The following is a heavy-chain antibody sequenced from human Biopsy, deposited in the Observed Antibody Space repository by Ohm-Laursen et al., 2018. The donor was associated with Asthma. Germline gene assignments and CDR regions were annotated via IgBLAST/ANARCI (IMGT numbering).Heavy chain of an antibody. CDR1: GYTFNSAG. J-gene: IGHJ6*02. D-gene: IGHD3-10*01. CDR2: ISVYNGNT. Sequence: ASVKVSCKTSGYTFNSAGITWVRQAPGQGLEWMGWISVYNGNTKVAQKLQDRITMITDTPTSTAYMKLRSLRSDDTAVYFCARAVDYSHYYGIDVWGQGTTVTVS. V-gene: IGHV1-18*01. CDR3: ARAVDYSHYYGIDV.